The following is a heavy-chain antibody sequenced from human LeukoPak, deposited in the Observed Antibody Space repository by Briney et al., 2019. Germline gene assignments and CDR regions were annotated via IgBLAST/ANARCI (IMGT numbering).Heavy chain of an antibody. Sequence: GSLRLSCAASGFSFSDYYMIWIRQAPGEGLEWISYISSSGTTIYDPDSVKGRFTISRDNAKNSLFLQMNSLRAEDTAVYYCAGGRSFYYGMDVWGQGTTVTVSS. D-gene: IGHD3-16*01. CDR2: ISSSGTTI. CDR3: AGGRSFYYGMDV. CDR1: GFSFSDYY. V-gene: IGHV3-11*01. J-gene: IGHJ6*02.